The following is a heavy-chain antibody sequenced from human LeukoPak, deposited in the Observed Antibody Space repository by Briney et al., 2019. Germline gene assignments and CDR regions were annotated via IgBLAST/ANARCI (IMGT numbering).Heavy chain of an antibody. J-gene: IGHJ4*02. Sequence: GGSLRLSCAASGFTSSAYDMHWVRQITGGGLEWVSTSGTVGDTFYSDSVKGRFTISRENAKNSVHLQMDSLRVEDSAIYFCVRAAMPYIINGRRFDYWGQGTLVTVSS. V-gene: IGHV3-13*04. CDR3: VRAAMPYIINGRRFDY. D-gene: IGHD2-2*01. CDR2: SGTVGDT. CDR1: GFTSSAYD.